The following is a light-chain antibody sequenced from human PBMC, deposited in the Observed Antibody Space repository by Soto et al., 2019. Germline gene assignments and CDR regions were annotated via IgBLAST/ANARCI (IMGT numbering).Light chain of an antibody. CDR1: QHITNY. Sequence: DIQMTQSPSSLSASVGDRVTITCRASQHITNYLNWYQQKPGKAPKLLIYDASNLERGVPSRFSGSGSGTDFTLTISSLQPEDIATFYCQQFDSFPYTFGQVTRLEIK. V-gene: IGKV1-33*01. J-gene: IGKJ2*01. CDR2: DAS. CDR3: QQFDSFPYT.